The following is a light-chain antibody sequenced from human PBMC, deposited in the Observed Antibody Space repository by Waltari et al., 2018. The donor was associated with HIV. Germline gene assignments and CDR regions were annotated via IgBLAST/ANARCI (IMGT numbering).Light chain of an antibody. CDR1: RTVLYNRNY. CDR2: WAS. V-gene: IGKV4-1*01. CDR3: QQYYTLRST. J-gene: IGKJ4*01. Sequence: IVMTQSPDFLAVSLGARATVPCTSSRTVLYNRNYLAWYKQQPRQAPKVFSYWASTRAFGVPDRFSGSGSGTDFTLTISRVQADDVAVYYCQQYYTLRSTFGGGTKIEI.